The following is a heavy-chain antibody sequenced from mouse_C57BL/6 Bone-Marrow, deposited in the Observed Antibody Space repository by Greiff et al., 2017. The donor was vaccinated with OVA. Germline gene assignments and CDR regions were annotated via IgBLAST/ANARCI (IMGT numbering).Heavy chain of an antibody. Sequence: VQLQQSGAELARPGASVKLSCKASGYTFTSYGISWVKQRTGQGLEWIGEIYPRSGNTYYNEKFKGKATLTADKSSSTAYMELRSLTSEDSAVDFCARRDYGSSPDVWGTGTTVTVSS. V-gene: IGHV1-81*01. D-gene: IGHD1-1*01. J-gene: IGHJ1*03. CDR2: IYPRSGNT. CDR1: GYTFTSYG. CDR3: ARRDYGSSPDV.